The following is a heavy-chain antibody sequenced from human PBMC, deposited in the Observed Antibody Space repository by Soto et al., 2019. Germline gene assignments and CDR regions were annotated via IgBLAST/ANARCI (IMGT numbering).Heavy chain of an antibody. CDR1: GGSINSDAHY. CDR3: ARDRSNSPDYFDY. J-gene: IGHJ4*02. V-gene: IGHV4-30-4*01. CDR2: IYYSGRT. D-gene: IGHD6-6*01. Sequence: SETLSLTCTVSGGSINSDAHYWSWIRQPPGKGLEWIGHIYYSGRTYYAPSLESRLTISLDMSKNQFSLRLSSVNASDTAVYYCARDRSNSPDYFDYWGQGTLVTVSS.